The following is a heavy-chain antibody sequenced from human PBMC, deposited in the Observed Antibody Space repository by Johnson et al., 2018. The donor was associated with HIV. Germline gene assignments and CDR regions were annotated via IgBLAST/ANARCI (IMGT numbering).Heavy chain of an antibody. D-gene: IGHD3-22*01. J-gene: IGHJ3*02. Sequence: VQLVESGGGLIQPGGSLRLSCAASGLSVSYGYMTWVRQAPGKGLQWVGRIKSKTDGGTRDYAAPVKGRFTISRDDSKNTLNLQMNSLKTEDTAVYYCTTDRGYYDRSGYSRPFDIWGQGTMVIVSS. CDR2: IKSKTDGGTR. V-gene: IGHV3-15*05. CDR3: TTDRGYYDRSGYSRPFDI. CDR1: GLSVSYGY.